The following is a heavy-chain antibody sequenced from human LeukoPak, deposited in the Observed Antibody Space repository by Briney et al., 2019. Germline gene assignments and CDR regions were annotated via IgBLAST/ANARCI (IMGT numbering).Heavy chain of an antibody. J-gene: IGHJ4*02. CDR3: VKDLVAEGDY. V-gene: IGHV3-23*01. D-gene: IGHD5-12*01. Sequence: PGGSLRLSCAASGFTFRDYAMSWVRQAPGKGLEWVSLISGSGANTYYADSVKGRSTISRDNSKNTVSLQMNSLRAEDTAVYFCVKDLVAEGDYWGQGVLVTVSS. CDR2: ISGSGANT. CDR1: GFTFRDYA.